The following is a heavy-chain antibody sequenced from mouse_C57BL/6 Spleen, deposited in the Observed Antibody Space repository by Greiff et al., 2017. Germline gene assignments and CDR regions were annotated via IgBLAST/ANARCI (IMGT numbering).Heavy chain of an antibody. D-gene: IGHD2-12*01. V-gene: IGHV5-9-1*02. J-gene: IGHJ4*01. CDR1: GFTFSSYA. Sequence: EVHLVASGEGLVKPGGSLKLSCAASGFTFSSYAMSWVRQTPEKRLEWVAYISSGGDYIYYADTVKGRFTISRDNARNTLYLQMSSLKSEDTAMYYCTRARLYWEYYAMDYWGQGTSVTVSS. CDR3: TRARLYWEYYAMDY. CDR2: ISSGGDYI.